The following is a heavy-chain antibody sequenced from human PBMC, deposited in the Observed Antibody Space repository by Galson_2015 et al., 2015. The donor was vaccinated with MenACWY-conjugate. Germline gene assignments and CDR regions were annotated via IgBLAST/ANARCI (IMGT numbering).Heavy chain of an antibody. Sequence: ETLSLTCAVSGASISSVNWWSWVRQPPGKGLEWIAEIYHSGSINYNPSLKSRVTMSVDKSKNQISLKLSSVTAADSAVYYCARAGALTYYFDYWGQGTLVSVSS. CDR1: GASISSVNW. CDR2: IYHSGSI. CDR3: ARAGALTYYFDY. J-gene: IGHJ4*02. V-gene: IGHV4-4*02.